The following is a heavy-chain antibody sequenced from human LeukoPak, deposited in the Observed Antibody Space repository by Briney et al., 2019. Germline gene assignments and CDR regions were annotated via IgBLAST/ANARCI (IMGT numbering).Heavy chain of an antibody. V-gene: IGHV4-59*01. CDR2: IYYSGST. Sequence: PSETLSLTCTVSGGSISSYYWSWIRQPPGKGLEWIGYIYYSGSTNYNPSLKSQVTISVDTSKNQFSLKLSSVTAADTAVYYCARAASFWSGYYDYWGQGTLVTVSS. D-gene: IGHD3-3*01. CDR1: GGSISSYY. J-gene: IGHJ4*02. CDR3: ARAASFWSGYYDY.